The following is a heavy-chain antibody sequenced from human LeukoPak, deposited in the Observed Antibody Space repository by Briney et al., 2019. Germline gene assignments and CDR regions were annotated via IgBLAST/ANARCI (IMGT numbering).Heavy chain of an antibody. V-gene: IGHV4-4*08. CDR3: ARTARVFDH. D-gene: IGHD2-21*02. Sequence: SETPSLTCTVSDDSISSYYWSWIRQPPGKALECIGYIYINGDTNSNPSLKSRVTMSLDTSKKQFSLQLRSVTAADTAVYFCARTARVFDHWGQGLLVTVSS. J-gene: IGHJ4*02. CDR1: DDSISSYY. CDR2: IYINGDT.